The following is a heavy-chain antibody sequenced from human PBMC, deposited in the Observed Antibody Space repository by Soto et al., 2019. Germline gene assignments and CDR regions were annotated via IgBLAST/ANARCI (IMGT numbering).Heavy chain of an antibody. J-gene: IGHJ4*02. CDR3: ARAHSTTVTTYYFDY. CDR2: ISSNGGST. CDR1: GFTFSSYA. D-gene: IGHD4-17*01. V-gene: IGHV3-64*01. Sequence: GGSLRLSCAASGFTFSSYAMHWVRQAPGKGLEYVSAISSNGGSTYYANSVKGRFTISRDNSKNTLYLQMGSLRAEDKAVYDCARAHSTTVTTYYFDYWGQGTLVTVSS.